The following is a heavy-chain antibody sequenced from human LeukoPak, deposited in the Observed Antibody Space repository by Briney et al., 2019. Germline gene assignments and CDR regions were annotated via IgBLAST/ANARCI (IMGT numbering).Heavy chain of an antibody. Sequence: ASETLSLTCTVSGDSISNYYWSWIRQPPGKGLDWIGYIYYSGSTSYNPSLKSRVTISVDTSRNQFSLKVSSVTAADTAVYYCARDRYSSGQFDYWGQGTLATVSS. CDR1: GDSISNYY. D-gene: IGHD6-19*01. CDR3: ARDRYSSGQFDY. J-gene: IGHJ4*02. V-gene: IGHV4-59*01. CDR2: IYYSGST.